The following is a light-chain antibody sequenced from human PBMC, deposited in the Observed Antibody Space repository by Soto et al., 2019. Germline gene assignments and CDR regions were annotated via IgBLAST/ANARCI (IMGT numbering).Light chain of an antibody. CDR2: DVS. J-gene: IGLJ1*01. CDR1: SSDVGRYDY. CDR3: CSFAGSYTYV. V-gene: IGLV2-11*01. Sequence: QSALTQPRSVSGCPGQSVTISCTGTSSDVGRYDYVSWYQQHPGKAPKLIIYDVSERPSGVPDRFSGSKFGNTASLAISGLQAEDEADYSCCSFAGSYTYVFGTGTKSPS.